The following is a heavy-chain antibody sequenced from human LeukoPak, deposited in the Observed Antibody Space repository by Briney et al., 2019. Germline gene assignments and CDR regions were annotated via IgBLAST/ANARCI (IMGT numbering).Heavy chain of an antibody. CDR3: ARQRGYRMTKDGFDV. V-gene: IGHV5-51*01. CDR1: GYTFTNYW. D-gene: IGHD2-2*03. Sequence: GESLKISCKVSGYTFTNYWIAWVRQMPGKGLEWMGIIYPDDSDTRYSPSFQGQVTISADKSINTAYLQWSSLKASDSGMYYCARQRGYRMTKDGFDVWGQGTMVTVSA. CDR2: IYPDDSDT. J-gene: IGHJ3*01.